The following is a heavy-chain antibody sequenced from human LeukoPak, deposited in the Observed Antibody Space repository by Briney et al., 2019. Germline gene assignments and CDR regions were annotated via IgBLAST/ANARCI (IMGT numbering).Heavy chain of an antibody. D-gene: IGHD2-2*01. V-gene: IGHV1-2*02. CDR2: INPNSGDT. CDR3: ARGYRTSWYDY. CDR1: EYTFTGYY. J-gene: IGHJ4*02. Sequence: ASVNVSCKASEYTFTGYYMHWVRQAPGQGLEWMGWINPNSGDTNYAQKFQGRVTMTRDTSISTAYMELSSLRSDDTAVFFCARGYRTSWYDYWGQGTLVTVSS.